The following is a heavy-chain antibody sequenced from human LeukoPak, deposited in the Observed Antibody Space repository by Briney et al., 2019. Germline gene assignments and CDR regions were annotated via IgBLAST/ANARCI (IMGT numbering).Heavy chain of an antibody. CDR2: IIPIFGTA. J-gene: IGHJ4*02. V-gene: IGHV1-69*13. CDR3: ARASNRNYDFWSGYAFDY. CDR1: GGTFSSYA. D-gene: IGHD3-3*01. Sequence: GASVKVSCKASGGTFSSYAISWVRQAPGQGLEWMGGIIPIFGTANYAQKFQGRVTITADESTSTAYMELSSLRSEDTAVYYCARASNRNYDFWSGYAFDYWGQGTLVTVSS.